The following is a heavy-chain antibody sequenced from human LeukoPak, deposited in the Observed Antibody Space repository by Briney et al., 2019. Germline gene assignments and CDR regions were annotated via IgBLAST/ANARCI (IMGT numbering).Heavy chain of an antibody. V-gene: IGHV3-53*01. CDR3: AKDPGGYYYYFDY. CDR1: GFTVSSNY. D-gene: IGHD3-3*01. Sequence: GGSLRLSCAASGFTVSSNYMSWVRQAPGKGLEWVSVIYSGGSTYYADSVKGRFTISRDNSKNTLYLQMNSLRAEDTAIYYCAKDPGGYYYYFDYWGQGTLVTVSS. J-gene: IGHJ4*02. CDR2: IYSGGST.